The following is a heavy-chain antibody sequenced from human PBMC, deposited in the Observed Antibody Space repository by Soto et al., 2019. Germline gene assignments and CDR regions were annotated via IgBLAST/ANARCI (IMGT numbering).Heavy chain of an antibody. V-gene: IGHV3-23*01. J-gene: IGHJ4*02. D-gene: IGHD3-9*01. CDR1: VFTPTTTP. CDR2: ISGTASRT. CDR3: ATYFRYFEN. Sequence: GGSLRLSCACSVFTPTTTPLSCVRQPPGKWLEWVTTISGTASRTYYVDSVKGRFFISRDNSKNTVTLQMNNLTLDDTAVYYCATYFRYFENWGQGTRVIVSS.